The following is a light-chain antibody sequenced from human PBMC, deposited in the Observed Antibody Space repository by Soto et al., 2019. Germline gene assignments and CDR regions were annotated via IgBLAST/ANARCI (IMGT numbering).Light chain of an antibody. CDR3: SSYTSSSTPVV. CDR1: SSDVGGYNY. CDR2: DVS. J-gene: IGLJ2*01. V-gene: IGLV2-14*01. Sequence: QSVLPQPASVCGSPGQSITISCTGTSSDVGGYNYVSWYQQHPGKAPKLMIYDVSNRPSGVSNRFSGSKSGNTASLTISGLQAEDEADYYCSSYTSSSTPVVFGGGTKVTVL.